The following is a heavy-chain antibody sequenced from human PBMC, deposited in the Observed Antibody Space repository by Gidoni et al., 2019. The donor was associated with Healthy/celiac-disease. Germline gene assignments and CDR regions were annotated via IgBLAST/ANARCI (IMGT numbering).Heavy chain of an antibody. CDR2: IYYSGST. D-gene: IGHD6-13*01. CDR3: ARGAAARPFDY. V-gene: IGHV4-59*01. CDR1: GGSISSYY. Sequence: QVQLQESGPGLVKPSETLSLTCTVSGGSISSYYWSWIRQPPGKGLEWIGYIYYSGSTNYNPSLKSRVTISVDTSKNQFSLKLSSVTAADTAVYYCARGAAARPFDYWGQGTLVTVSS. J-gene: IGHJ4*02.